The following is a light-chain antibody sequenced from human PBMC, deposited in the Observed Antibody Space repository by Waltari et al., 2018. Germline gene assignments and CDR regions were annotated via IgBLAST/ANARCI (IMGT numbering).Light chain of an antibody. Sequence: SYELTQPPSMSVSPGQTARIPCSGDGLQKEFGYWYQQKPGQAPLLVMYKNNERPSGIPERFSGSGSGRTVTLTISGVRAEDEADYFCQSIAKSVTIFGGGTKLTVL. CDR2: KNN. CDR3: QSIAKSVTI. CDR1: GLQKEF. J-gene: IGLJ2*01. V-gene: IGLV3-25*03.